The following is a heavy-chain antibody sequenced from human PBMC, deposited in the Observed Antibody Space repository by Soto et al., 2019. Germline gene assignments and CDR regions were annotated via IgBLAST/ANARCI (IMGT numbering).Heavy chain of an antibody. CDR1: GFTFSSYG. V-gene: IGHV3-30*18. CDR2: MSYDGNNK. CDR3: AKGFISGGYCANGICYHFDY. D-gene: IGHD2-8*01. Sequence: QVQLVESGGGVVQPGGSLTLPCAASGFTFSSYGMHWVRQAPGKGLEWVAVMSYDGNNKYYADSVKGRFTVSRDNSRNTQFLQMNSLRVEDTAVYYCAKGFISGGYCANGICYHFDYWGQGTPVTVSS. J-gene: IGHJ4*02.